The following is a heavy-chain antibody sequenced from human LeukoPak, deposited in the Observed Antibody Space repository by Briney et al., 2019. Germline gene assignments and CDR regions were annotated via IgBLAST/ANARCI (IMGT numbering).Heavy chain of an antibody. CDR2: LYSDGTT. D-gene: IGHD2-2*01. J-gene: IGHJ4*02. Sequence: GGSLRLSCAASGFTVSGNYMSWLRQAPGMGLEWVSILYSDGTTYYTDSVKGRFTISRDNSKNTLYLQMNSLRAEDTAVYYCARWICGSTSCYYDYWGQGTLVTVSS. CDR1: GFTVSGNY. CDR3: ARWICGSTSCYYDY. V-gene: IGHV3-53*01.